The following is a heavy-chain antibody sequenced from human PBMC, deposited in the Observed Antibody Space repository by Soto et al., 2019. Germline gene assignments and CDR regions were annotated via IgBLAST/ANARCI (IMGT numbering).Heavy chain of an antibody. Sequence: QVQLVQSGAEAKKPGSSVKVTCKASGGTFSSYTISWVRQAPGQGLEWMGRIIPILGIANYAQKFQGRVTITADKSTSTAYMELSSLRSEDTAVYYCAREGIAAAGRFKWFDPWGQGTLVTVSS. V-gene: IGHV1-69*08. CDR2: IIPILGIA. J-gene: IGHJ5*02. CDR1: GGTFSSYT. CDR3: AREGIAAAGRFKWFDP. D-gene: IGHD6-13*01.